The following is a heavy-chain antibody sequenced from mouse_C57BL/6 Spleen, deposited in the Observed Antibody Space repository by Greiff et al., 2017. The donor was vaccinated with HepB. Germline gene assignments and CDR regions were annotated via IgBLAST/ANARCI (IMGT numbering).Heavy chain of an antibody. CDR1: GYTFTDYY. CDR3: AHSNLYAMDY. V-gene: IGHV1-26*01. CDR2: INPNNGGT. D-gene: IGHD2-5*01. Sequence: EVQLQQSGPELVKPGASVKISCKASGYTFTDYYMNWVKQSHGKSLEWIGDINPNNGGTSYNQKFKGKATLTVDKSSSTAYMELRSLTSEDSAVYYCAHSNLYAMDYWGQGTSVTVSS. J-gene: IGHJ4*01.